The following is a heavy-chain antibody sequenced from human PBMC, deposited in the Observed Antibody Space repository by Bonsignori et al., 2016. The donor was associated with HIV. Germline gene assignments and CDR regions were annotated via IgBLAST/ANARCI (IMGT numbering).Heavy chain of an antibody. D-gene: IGHD3-10*01. CDR2: ISSSGSTI. CDR3: ARLWFGGYSRCDY. Sequence: PPGKGLEWVSYISSSGSTIYYADSVKGRFTISRDNAKNSLYLQMNSLRAEDTAVYYCARLWFGGYSRCDYWGQGNPGHRLL. V-gene: IGHV3-11*01. J-gene: IGHJ4*02.